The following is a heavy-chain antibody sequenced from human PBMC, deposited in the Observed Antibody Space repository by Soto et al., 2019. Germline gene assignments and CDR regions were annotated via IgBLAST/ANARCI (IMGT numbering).Heavy chain of an antibody. J-gene: IGHJ6*02. Sequence: GGSLRLPCAPAGFSLSSYSMPCGRQTPGKSLESVSSIGTRSDIYYADSVKGRFTISRDNAKNSLSLQMNSMTAEDTAVYYSGREESASPRAYDLDVCGQEPTVAVYS. V-gene: IGHV3-21*01. CDR3: GREESASPRAYDLDV. CDR1: GFSLSSYS. D-gene: IGHD2-2*01. CDR2: IGTRSDI.